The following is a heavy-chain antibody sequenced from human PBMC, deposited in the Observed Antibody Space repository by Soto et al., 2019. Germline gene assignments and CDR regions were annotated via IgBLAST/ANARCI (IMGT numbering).Heavy chain of an antibody. CDR2: VSGRGDET. V-gene: IGHV3-23*01. CDR3: AKGGHFSFFDY. J-gene: IGHJ4*02. CDR1: GLTFRNYA. Sequence: GGSLRLSCAASGLTFRNYAMTWVRQAPGKGPEWVSTVSGRGDETFYADSVKGRFTISRDNSKDTVYLLMNSLRVEDTAVYYCAKGGHFSFFDYWVQGTLVPV.